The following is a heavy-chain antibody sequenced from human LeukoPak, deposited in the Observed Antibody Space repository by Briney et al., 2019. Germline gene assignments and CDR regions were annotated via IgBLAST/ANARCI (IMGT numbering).Heavy chain of an antibody. CDR1: GFTFSSYS. D-gene: IGHD6-13*01. Sequence: PGGSLRLSCAASGFTFSSYSMNWVRQAPGKGLEWVSAISGSGGSTYYADSVKGRFTISRDNSKNTLYLQMNSLRAEDTSVYYCANSAGIAAAGYYFDCWGQGTLVTVSS. CDR3: ANSAGIAAAGYYFDC. J-gene: IGHJ4*02. V-gene: IGHV3-23*01. CDR2: ISGSGGST.